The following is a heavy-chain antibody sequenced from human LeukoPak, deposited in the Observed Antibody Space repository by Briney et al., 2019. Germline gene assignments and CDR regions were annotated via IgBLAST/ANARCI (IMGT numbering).Heavy chain of an antibody. V-gene: IGHV4-38-2*02. J-gene: IGHJ4*02. CDR2: VYQSGTT. D-gene: IGHD5-18*01. Sequence: PSETLSLACTVSGFSISSGHYWGWVRQPPGAGLEWIGSVYQSGTTYYNPSLKSRVTTSVDMSKNQFSLRLRPVTAADTAVYYCARIFIRNGYSSYFDCWGQGTLVTVSS. CDR1: GFSISSGHY. CDR3: ARIFIRNGYSSYFDC.